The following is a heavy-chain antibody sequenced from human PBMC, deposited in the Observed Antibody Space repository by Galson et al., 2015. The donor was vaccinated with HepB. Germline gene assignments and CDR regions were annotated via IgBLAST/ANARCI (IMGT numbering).Heavy chain of an antibody. CDR2: IIPIFGTA. CDR3: ARVVGAGNGMDV. D-gene: IGHD1-26*01. J-gene: IGHJ6*02. CDR1: GGTFSSYA. V-gene: IGHV1-69*13. Sequence: SVKVSCKASGGTFSSYAISWVRQAPGQGLEWMGGIIPIFGTANYAQKFQGRVTITADESTSTAYMELSSLRSEDTAVYYCARVVGAGNGMDVWGQGTTVTVSS.